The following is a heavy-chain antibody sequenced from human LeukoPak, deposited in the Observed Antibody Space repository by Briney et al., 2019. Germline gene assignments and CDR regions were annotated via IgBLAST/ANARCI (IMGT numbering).Heavy chain of an antibody. CDR2: IRHDGSET. D-gene: IGHD3-22*01. CDR1: GFPFSSYW. Sequence: PGGSLRLSCAASGFPFSSYWMSWVRQAPGKGLEWVANIRHDGSETYYVDSLRGRFTISRDNAKNSLYLQMNSLRAEDTAVYYCARGAYYYEDWGQGTLVTVSS. CDR3: ARGAYYYED. V-gene: IGHV3-7*01. J-gene: IGHJ4*02.